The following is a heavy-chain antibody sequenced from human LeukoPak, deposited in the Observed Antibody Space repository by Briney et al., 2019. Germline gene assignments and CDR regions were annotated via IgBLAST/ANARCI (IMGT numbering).Heavy chain of an antibody. J-gene: IGHJ4*02. CDR2: INPNSGGT. CDR3: ARGYCSGGSCYYYFDY. D-gene: IGHD2-15*01. CDR1: GYTFTGYY. V-gene: IGHV1-2*02. Sequence: ASVKVSCKASGYTFTGYYMHWVRRAPGQGLAWMGWINPNSGGTNYAQKFQGRVTMTRDTSISTAYMELSRLRSDDTAVYYCARGYCSGGSCYYYFDYWGQGTLVTVSS.